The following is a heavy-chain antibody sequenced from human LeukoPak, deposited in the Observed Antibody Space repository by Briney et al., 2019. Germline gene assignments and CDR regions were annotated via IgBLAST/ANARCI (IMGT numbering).Heavy chain of an antibody. D-gene: IGHD6-19*01. Sequence: PGGSLRLSCAASGFTFSSYVMNWVRQAPGKGLEWVSAIGGSVSSTYYADSVKGRFTISRDNSKNTLYLQINSLRAEDTAVYYCAKDRVTGTRMYYFDYWGQGTLVTVSS. CDR1: GFTFSSYV. V-gene: IGHV3-23*01. J-gene: IGHJ4*02. CDR3: AKDRVTGTRMYYFDY. CDR2: IGGSVSST.